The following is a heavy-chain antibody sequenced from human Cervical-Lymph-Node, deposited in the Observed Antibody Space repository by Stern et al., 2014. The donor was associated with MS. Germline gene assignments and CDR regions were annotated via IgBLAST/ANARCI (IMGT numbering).Heavy chain of an antibody. CDR3: ARDRGLTHYFYGMDV. Sequence: QVQLVDSGGGVVQPGKSLRLSCAASGFTFSDYGMHWVRQAPGKGLERVALATYDGSDQYYADSVKGRFTVSRDNSKNTVLLQMNGLRPEDTAVYFCARDRGLTHYFYGMDVWGQGTTVTVSS. J-gene: IGHJ6*02. CDR2: ATYDGSDQ. V-gene: IGHV3-30*03. D-gene: IGHD3-10*01. CDR1: GFTFSDYG.